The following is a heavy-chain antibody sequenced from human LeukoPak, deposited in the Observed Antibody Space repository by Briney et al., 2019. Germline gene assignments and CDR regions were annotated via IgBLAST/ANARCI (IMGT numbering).Heavy chain of an antibody. CDR3: ARERPPYYDILTGYYPRSLPYYFDY. V-gene: IGHV4-34*01. CDR1: GGSFSGYY. J-gene: IGHJ4*02. Sequence: SETLSLTCAVYGGSFSGYYWSWIRQPPGKGLEWIGEINHSGSTNYNPSLKSRVTISVDTSKNQFSLKLSSVTAADTAVYYCARERPPYYDILTGYYPRSLPYYFDYWGQGTLVTVSS. CDR2: INHSGST. D-gene: IGHD3-9*01.